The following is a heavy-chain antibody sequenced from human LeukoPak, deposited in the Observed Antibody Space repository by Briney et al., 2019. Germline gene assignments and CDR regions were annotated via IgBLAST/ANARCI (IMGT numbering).Heavy chain of an antibody. CDR2: IIPILGIA. D-gene: IGHD6-13*01. CDR3: ARDLGRQQLVGNDY. CDR1: GGTFSSYA. Sequence: GASVKVSCKASGGTFSSYAISWVRQAPGQGLEWMGGIIPILGIANYAQKFQGRVTITADKSTSTAYMELSGLRSEDTAVYYCARDLGRQQLVGNDYWGQGTLVTVSS. V-gene: IGHV1-69*10. J-gene: IGHJ4*02.